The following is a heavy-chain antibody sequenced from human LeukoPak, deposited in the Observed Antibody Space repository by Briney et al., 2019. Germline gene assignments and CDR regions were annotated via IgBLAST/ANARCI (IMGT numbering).Heavy chain of an antibody. Sequence: SETLSLTCTVSGGSISSSSYCWGWIRQPPGKGLEWIGSIYYSGSTYYNPSLKSRVTISVDTSKNHFSLKLSSVTAADTAVYYCARERREQLLPPYTRSVTYFDYWGQGTLVTVSS. CDR2: IYYSGST. CDR1: GGSISSSSYC. CDR3: ARERREQLLPPYTRSVTYFDY. D-gene: IGHD2-2*01. J-gene: IGHJ4*02. V-gene: IGHV4-39*02.